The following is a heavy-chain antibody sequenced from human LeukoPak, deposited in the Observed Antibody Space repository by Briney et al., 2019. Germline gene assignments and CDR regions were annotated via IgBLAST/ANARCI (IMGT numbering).Heavy chain of an antibody. CDR1: GFTFTSSA. CDR3: AAGNLIVGATGY. D-gene: IGHD1-26*01. CDR2: LVVGSGDT. V-gene: IGHV1-58*01. J-gene: IGHJ4*02. Sequence: SVKVSCKASGFTFTSSAVQWVRQARGQRLEWIGWLVVGSGDTNYAQKFQERVTITRDMSTSTAYMELSSLRSEDTAVYYCAAGNLIVGATGYWGQGTLVTVSS.